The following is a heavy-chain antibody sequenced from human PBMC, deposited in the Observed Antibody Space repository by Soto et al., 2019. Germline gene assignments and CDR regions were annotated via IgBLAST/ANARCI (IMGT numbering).Heavy chain of an antibody. CDR3: ARAASSLLYYIDY. Sequence: ASVKVSCKASGYTFTGYYMHWVRQAPGQGLEWMGWINPNSGGTNYAQKFQGRVTMTRDTSISTAYMELSRLRSDDTAVYYCARAASSLLYYIDYWGQGTLVTVSS. CDR2: INPNSGGT. CDR1: GYTFTGYY. V-gene: IGHV1-2*02. J-gene: IGHJ4*02. D-gene: IGHD6-19*01.